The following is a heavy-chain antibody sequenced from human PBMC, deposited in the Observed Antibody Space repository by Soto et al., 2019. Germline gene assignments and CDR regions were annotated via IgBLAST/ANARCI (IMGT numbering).Heavy chain of an antibody. D-gene: IGHD1-26*01. Sequence: QVQLVQSGAELKKPGASVKVSCKASGYTFTSYGISWVRQAPGQGLEWMGWISAYNGNTNYAQKIQGRVTMTTDTAESTAYMELRSQRSDETAAYYCARAIVGATNYYYDGMDVWGQGTTVTVSS. V-gene: IGHV1-18*01. J-gene: IGHJ6*02. CDR2: ISAYNGNT. CDR1: GYTFTSYG. CDR3: ARAIVGATNYYYDGMDV.